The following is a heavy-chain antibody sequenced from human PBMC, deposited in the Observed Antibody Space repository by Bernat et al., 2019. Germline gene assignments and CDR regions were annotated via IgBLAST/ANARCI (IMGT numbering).Heavy chain of an antibody. V-gene: IGHV3-33*01. CDR1: GFTFSSYG. CDR2: IWYDGSNK. D-gene: IGHD1-7*01. CDR3: AREDNWNYYFDY. Sequence: QVQLVESGGGVVQPGRSLRLSCAASGFTFSSYGMHWVRQAPGKGLEWVAVIWYDGSNKYYVDSVKGRFTISRDNSKNTLYLQMNSLRAEDTAVYYCAREDNWNYYFDYWGQGTLVTVSS. J-gene: IGHJ4*02.